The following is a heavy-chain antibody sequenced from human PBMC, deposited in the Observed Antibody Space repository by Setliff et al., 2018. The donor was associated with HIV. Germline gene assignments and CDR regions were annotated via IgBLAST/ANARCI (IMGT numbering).Heavy chain of an antibody. J-gene: IGHJ6*02. D-gene: IGHD3-3*01. CDR2: INDSGDT. CDR3: ARGGTGYNFWSGYYSDHYYGMDV. Sequence: ETLSLTCAVYGGSFTGYFWSWIRQSPGKGLEWIGEINDSGDTNYNPSLKSRVTISVVTSKNQFSLKLSSVTAADTAVYYCARGGTGYNFWSGYYSDHYYGMDVWGQGTTVTVSS. CDR1: GGSFTGYF. V-gene: IGHV4-34*01.